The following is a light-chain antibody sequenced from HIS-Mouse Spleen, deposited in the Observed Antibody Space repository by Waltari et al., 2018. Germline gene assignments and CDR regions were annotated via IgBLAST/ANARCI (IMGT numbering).Light chain of an antibody. Sequence: QSVLTQPPSASGTPGQRVTISCSGSSSNFGSNYVYWYQQLPGTAPKLLIYRNKQRPSGVPDRFSGSRSGTSASLAISGLRSEDEADYYCAAWDDSLSGVFGGGTKLTVL. J-gene: IGLJ2*01. V-gene: IGLV1-47*01. CDR1: SSNFGSNY. CDR2: RNK. CDR3: AAWDDSLSGV.